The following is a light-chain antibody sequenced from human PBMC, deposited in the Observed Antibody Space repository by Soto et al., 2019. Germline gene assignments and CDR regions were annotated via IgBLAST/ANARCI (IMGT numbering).Light chain of an antibody. CDR1: QSVNSLY. CDR3: PWDSGPKT. CDR2: GES. J-gene: IGKJ4*02. Sequence: EMVVTQSPGTLSLSTGETATLSCRASQSVNSLYLAWYQQQPGQAPRLLIYGESSRATGIPDRFSGSGSGIDFTITISRLEPEDCAVYYFPWDSGPKTFGGGTKV. V-gene: IGKV3-20*01.